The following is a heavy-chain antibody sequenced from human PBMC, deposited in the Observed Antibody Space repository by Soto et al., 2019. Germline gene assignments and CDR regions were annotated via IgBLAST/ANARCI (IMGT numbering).Heavy chain of an antibody. J-gene: IGHJ4*02. D-gene: IGHD3-16*02. CDR2: INYSGST. V-gene: IGHV4-39*01. CDR3: SRGIEVYDSLWEIYRWTVFDY. CDR1: GGSITSADHY. Sequence: QLQLQQSGPGLLKPSETLSLTCSVSGGSITSADHYWGWIRQPPGKGLEWIGSINYSGSTHSNQCHRSRVTMSVDTYKNQFSLMLSSVTAANTAVDYCSRGIEVYDSLWEIYRWTVFDYWGQGNLVTAAS.